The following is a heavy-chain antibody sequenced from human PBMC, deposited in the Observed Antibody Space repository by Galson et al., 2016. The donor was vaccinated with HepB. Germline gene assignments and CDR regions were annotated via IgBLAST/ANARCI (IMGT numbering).Heavy chain of an antibody. CDR1: GYTLTELF. J-gene: IGHJ4*02. Sequence: SVKVSCKVSGYTLTELFMYWVRQAPGKGLEWMGRIIPLPAITTYAENFQGRVTMTADRSTSTAYMELRRLSSDDTAVYYCARRYSGSYYVDYWGQGTPVTVSS. CDR3: ARRYSGSYYVDY. CDR2: IIPLPAIT. V-gene: IGHV1-24*01. D-gene: IGHD1-26*01.